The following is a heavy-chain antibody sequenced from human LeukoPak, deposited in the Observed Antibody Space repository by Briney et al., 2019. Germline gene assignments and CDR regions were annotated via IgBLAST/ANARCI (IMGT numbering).Heavy chain of an antibody. CDR1: GFTFSSYA. CDR3: AKGVFSGWWGVDYFDY. J-gene: IGHJ4*02. CDR2: ISGSGGST. V-gene: IGHV3-23*01. Sequence: GGSLRLSCAASGFTFSSYAMSWVRQAPGKGLEWVSAISGSGGSTYYADSVKGRFTISRDNSKNTLYLQMNSLRAEDTAVYYCAKGVFSGWWGVDYFDYWGQGTLVTVSS. D-gene: IGHD6-19*01.